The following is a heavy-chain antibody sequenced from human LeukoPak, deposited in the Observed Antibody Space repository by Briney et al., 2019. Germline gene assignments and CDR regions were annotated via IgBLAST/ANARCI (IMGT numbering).Heavy chain of an antibody. Sequence: GGSLRLSCAASGFTFSSYGMHWIRQAPGKGLEWVAVISYDGSNKYYADSVKGRFTISRDNSKNTLYLQMNSLRAEDTAVYYCAKEGQLWLHGFDYWGQGTLVTVSS. J-gene: IGHJ4*02. D-gene: IGHD5-18*01. CDR1: GFTFSSYG. CDR3: AKEGQLWLHGFDY. CDR2: ISYDGSNK. V-gene: IGHV3-30*18.